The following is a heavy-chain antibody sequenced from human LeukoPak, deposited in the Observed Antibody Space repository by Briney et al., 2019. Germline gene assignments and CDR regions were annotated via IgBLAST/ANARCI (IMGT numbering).Heavy chain of an antibody. CDR3: ARGGRTHFDDYGDWYYYYYGMDV. Sequence: PRGSLRLSCAASGFTFSSYWMNWVRQAPGKGLVWVSRIASDGSSTTYADSVKGRFSISRDNAKNTLYLQMNSLRVEDAAVHYCARGGRTHFDDYGDWYYYYYGMDVWGQGTTVTVSS. CDR2: IASDGSST. J-gene: IGHJ6*02. V-gene: IGHV3-74*01. CDR1: GFTFSSYW. D-gene: IGHD4-17*01.